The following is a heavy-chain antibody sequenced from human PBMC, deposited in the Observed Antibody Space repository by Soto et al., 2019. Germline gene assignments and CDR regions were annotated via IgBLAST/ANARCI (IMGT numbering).Heavy chain of an antibody. J-gene: IGHJ4*02. CDR1: GFTFSSYA. V-gene: IGHV3-23*01. D-gene: IGHD3-22*01. CDR2: ISGSGGST. CDR3: AKPHYDSSGYYLWYFDY. Sequence: PGGSLRLSCAASGFTFSSYAMSWVRQAPGKGLEWVAAISGSGGSTYYADSVKGRFTISRDNSKNTLYLQMNSLRAEDTAVYYCAKPHYDSSGYYLWYFDYWGQGTLVTVSS.